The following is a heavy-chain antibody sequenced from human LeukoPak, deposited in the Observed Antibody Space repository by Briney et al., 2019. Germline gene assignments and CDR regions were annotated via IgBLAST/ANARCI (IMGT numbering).Heavy chain of an antibody. V-gene: IGHV7-4-1*02. CDR1: GYTFTSYA. D-gene: IGHD5-18*01. CDR2: INTNTGNP. J-gene: IGHJ4*02. Sequence: ASVKVSCKASGYTFTSYAMNWVRQAPGQGLEWMGWINTNTGNPTYAQGFTGRFVFSLDTSVSTAYLQISSLKAEDTAVYYCARVVDTAMEYYFDYWGQGTLVTVSS. CDR3: ARVVDTAMEYYFDY.